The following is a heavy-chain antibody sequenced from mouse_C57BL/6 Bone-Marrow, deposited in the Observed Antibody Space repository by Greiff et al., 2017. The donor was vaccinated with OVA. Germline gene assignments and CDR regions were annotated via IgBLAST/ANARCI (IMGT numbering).Heavy chain of an antibody. J-gene: IGHJ3*01. CDR1: GFTFSDYY. CDR2: ISNGGGST. D-gene: IGHD1-1*01. Sequence: EVKLVESGGGLVQPGGSLKLSCAASGFTFSDYYMYWVRQTPEKRLEWVAYISNGGGSTYYPDTVKGRFTISRDNAKNTLYLQMSRLKSEDTAMYYCARPYYYASFAYWGQGTLVTVSA. V-gene: IGHV5-12*01. CDR3: ARPYYYASFAY.